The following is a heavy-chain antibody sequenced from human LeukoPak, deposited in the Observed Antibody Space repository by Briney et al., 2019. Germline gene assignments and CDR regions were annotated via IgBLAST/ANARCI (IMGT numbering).Heavy chain of an antibody. J-gene: IGHJ4*02. CDR1: GYTFTSYG. D-gene: IGHD3-10*01. CDR2: ISAYNGNT. V-gene: IGHV1-18*01. Sequence: EASVKVSCKASGYTFTSYGISWVRQAPGQGLEWMGWISAYNGNTNYAQKLQGRVTMTTDTSTSTAYMELRSLRSDDTAVYYCARDGPYYYGSGSYSDYWGQGTLVTVSS. CDR3: ARDGPYYYGSGSYSDY.